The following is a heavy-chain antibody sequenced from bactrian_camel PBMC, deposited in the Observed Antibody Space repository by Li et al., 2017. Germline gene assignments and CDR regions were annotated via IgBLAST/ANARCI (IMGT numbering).Heavy chain of an antibody. CDR1: GFPFSAAYW. Sequence: QVQLVESGGALVQPGGSLRLSCSASGFPFSAAYWMHWVRQAPGKGLEWVSTIFRNGTNTYYAASMKGRFTISRDNAKKTLDLQMNNLKPEDAGTYYCAVAIRGMYGASWFCHNRDGIDYWGEGTQVTVS. J-gene: IGHJ7*01. D-gene: IGHD6*01. V-gene: IGHV3S6*01. CDR2: IFRNGTNT.